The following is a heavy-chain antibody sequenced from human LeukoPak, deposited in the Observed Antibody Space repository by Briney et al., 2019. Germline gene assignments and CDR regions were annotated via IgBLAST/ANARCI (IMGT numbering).Heavy chain of an antibody. D-gene: IGHD5-12*01. V-gene: IGHV4-59*12. CDR3: ARDGAFGYSGYDFQDRSTPESYFDY. J-gene: IGHJ4*02. CDR1: GGSIISNY. CDR2: IYFNGST. Sequence: SETLSLTCAVSGGSIISNYWIWIRQRPGKGLEWIGYIYFNGSTNYNPSLKSRVTISVDTSKNQFSLKLSSVTAADTAVYYCARDGAFGYSGYDFQDRSTPESYFDYWGQGTLVTVSS.